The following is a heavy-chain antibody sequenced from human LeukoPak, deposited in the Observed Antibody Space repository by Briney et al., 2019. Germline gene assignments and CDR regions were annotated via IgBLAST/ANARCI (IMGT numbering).Heavy chain of an antibody. V-gene: IGHV3-11*01. D-gene: IGHD5-24*01. CDR3: ARQREMTTIFTALGY. J-gene: IGHJ4*02. CDR1: GFTFSDYY. CDR2: ISSSGSTI. Sequence: PGGSLRLSCAASGFTFSDYYMSWIRQAPGKGLEWVSYISSSGSTIYYADSVKGRFTISRDNAKNSLYLQMNSLRAEDTAVYYCARQREMTTIFTALGYWGQGTLVTVSS.